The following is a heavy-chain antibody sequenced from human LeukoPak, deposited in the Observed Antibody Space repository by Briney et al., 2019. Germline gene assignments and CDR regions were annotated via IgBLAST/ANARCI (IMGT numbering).Heavy chain of an antibody. CDR2: IWYDGSNK. CDR1: GFTFSSYG. J-gene: IGHJ4*02. Sequence: GGSLRLSCAASGFTFSSYGMHWVRQAPGKGLEWVAVIWYDGSNKYYADSVKGRFTISRDNSKNTLYLQMNSLRAEDTAVYYCARDPYSGSYYPDYWGQGTLVTVSS. CDR3: ARDPYSGSYYPDY. V-gene: IGHV3-33*01. D-gene: IGHD1-26*01.